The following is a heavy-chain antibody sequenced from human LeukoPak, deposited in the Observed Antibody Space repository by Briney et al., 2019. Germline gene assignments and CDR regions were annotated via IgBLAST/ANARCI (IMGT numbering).Heavy chain of an antibody. V-gene: IGHV3-7*03. D-gene: IGHD4-17*01. CDR2: IKHDGSET. Sequence: GGSLRLSCAASGFTFSTFWMTWLRQAPGKGSEWVANIKHDGSETDYLDSVKGRFTISRDNAKNSLYLQMNNLRAEDTAVYYCARIGRDYGDYFDSWGQGTLVTVSS. J-gene: IGHJ4*02. CDR3: ARIGRDYGDYFDS. CDR1: GFTFSTFW.